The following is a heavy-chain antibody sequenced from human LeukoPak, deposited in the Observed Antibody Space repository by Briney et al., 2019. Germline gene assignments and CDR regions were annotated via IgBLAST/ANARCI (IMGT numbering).Heavy chain of an antibody. Sequence: SVKVSCKASGGTFSSYAISWVRQAPGQGLEWMGGFIPIFGTANYAQKFQGRVTITADESTSTAYMELSSLRSEDTAVYYCARGMYRNGSGSYDHFDYWGQGTLVTVSS. D-gene: IGHD3-10*01. V-gene: IGHV1-69*01. J-gene: IGHJ4*02. CDR1: GGTFSSYA. CDR2: FIPIFGTA. CDR3: ARGMYRNGSGSYDHFDY.